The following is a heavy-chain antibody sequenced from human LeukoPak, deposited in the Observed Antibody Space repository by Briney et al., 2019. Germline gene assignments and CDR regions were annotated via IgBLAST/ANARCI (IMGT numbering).Heavy chain of an antibody. V-gene: IGHV4-34*01. CDR3: ARGVYYYGSGTKENWFDP. D-gene: IGHD3-10*01. J-gene: IGHJ5*02. Sequence: SETLSLTCAVYGGSFSGYYWSWIRQPPGKGLEWIGEINHSGSTNYNPSLKSRVTISVDMSKNQFSLKLSSVTAADTAVYYCARGVYYYGSGTKENWFDPWGQGTLVTVSS. CDR2: INHSGST. CDR1: GGSFSGYY.